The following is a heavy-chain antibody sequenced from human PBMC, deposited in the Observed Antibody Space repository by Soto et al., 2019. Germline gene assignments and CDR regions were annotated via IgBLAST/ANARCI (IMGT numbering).Heavy chain of an antibody. J-gene: IGHJ4*02. CDR2: ISGSGGST. D-gene: IGHD3-3*01. CDR1: GFTFSSYA. Sequence: EVQLLESGGGLVQPGGSLRLSCAASGFTFSSYAMSWVRQAPGKGLEWVSAISGSGGSTYYADSVKGRFTISRDNSKNRLYLQMNSLRADDTAVYYCAKPATARLRFLEWYNWGPNQYYFDYWGQGTMVTVSS. V-gene: IGHV3-23*01. CDR3: AKPATARLRFLEWYNWGPNQYYFDY.